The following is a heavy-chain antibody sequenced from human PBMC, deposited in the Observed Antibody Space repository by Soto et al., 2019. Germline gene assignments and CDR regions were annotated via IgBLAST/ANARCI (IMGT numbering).Heavy chain of an antibody. V-gene: IGHV4-4*02. CDR2: IYHSGST. J-gene: IGHJ4*02. CDR3: ARKNDDYGDYFDY. CDR1: SGSISSSNW. D-gene: IGHD4-17*01. Sequence: SETLSLTCAVSSGSISSSNWWSWVRQPPGKGLEWIGEIYHSGSTNYNPSLKSRVTISVDKSKNQFSLKLSSVTAADTAVYYCARKNDDYGDYFDYWGQGTLVTVSS.